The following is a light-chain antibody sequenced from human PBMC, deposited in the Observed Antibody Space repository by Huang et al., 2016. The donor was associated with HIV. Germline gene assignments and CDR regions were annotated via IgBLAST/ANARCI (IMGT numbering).Light chain of an antibody. J-gene: IGKJ2*03. V-gene: IGKV1-39*01. CDR2: GAS. Sequence: DIQMTQSPSSLSASVGDRVTITCRASQSINNHLNWYQQRPGKAPNLLIFGASSLQSGVPSRFSGSGSGTVFTLTISRLQPEDFATYYCQQTSTAPMFSFGQGTELEIK. CDR3: QQTSTAPMFS. CDR1: QSINNH.